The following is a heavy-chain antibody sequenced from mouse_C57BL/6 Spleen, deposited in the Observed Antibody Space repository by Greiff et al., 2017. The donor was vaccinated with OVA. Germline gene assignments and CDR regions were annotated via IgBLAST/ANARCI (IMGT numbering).Heavy chain of an antibody. V-gene: IGHV1-82*01. CDR1: GYAFSSSW. J-gene: IGHJ4*01. CDR2: IYPGGGDT. Sequence: VQLQQSGPELVKPGASVKISCKASGYAFSSSWMNWVKQRPGKGLEWIGRIYPGGGDTNYNGKFKGKATLTADKSSNTASMQLSSLNSEDSAVYVLARGSRNYSFYCAKDDWGQGTTDTVST. CDR3: ARGSRNYSFYCAKDD. D-gene: IGHD2-5*01.